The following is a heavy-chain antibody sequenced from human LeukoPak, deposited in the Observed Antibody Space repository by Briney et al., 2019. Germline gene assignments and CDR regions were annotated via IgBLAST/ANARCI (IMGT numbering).Heavy chain of an antibody. J-gene: IGHJ4*02. CDR3: ARAHIPNF. D-gene: IGHD2-2*02. Sequence: GGSLRLSCAASGFTFSDYWMSWVRQAPGKGLEWVANIKEDGSEKYYVDSVKGRFTISRDNAKNSLYLEMNSLRAEDTAVYYCARAHIPNFWGQGTLVTVSS. CDR2: IKEDGSEK. CDR1: GFTFSDYW. V-gene: IGHV3-7*01.